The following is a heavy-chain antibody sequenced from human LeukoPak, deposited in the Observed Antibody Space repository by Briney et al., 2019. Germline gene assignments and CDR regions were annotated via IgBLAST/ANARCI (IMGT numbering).Heavy chain of an antibody. Sequence: SETLSLTCAVYGGSFSGYYWSWIRQPPGKGLEWIGEINHSGSTNYNPSLKSRVTISVDTSKNQFSLKLSSVPAADTAVYYCATRAQYCSGGSCYSGAFDIWGQGTMVTVSS. CDR3: ATRAQYCSGGSCYSGAFDI. D-gene: IGHD2-15*01. CDR2: INHSGST. J-gene: IGHJ3*02. V-gene: IGHV4-34*01. CDR1: GGSFSGYY.